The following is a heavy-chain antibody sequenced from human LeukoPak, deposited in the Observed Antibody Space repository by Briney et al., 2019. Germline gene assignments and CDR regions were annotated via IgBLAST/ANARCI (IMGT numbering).Heavy chain of an antibody. Sequence: GESLKISCKGSGYRFTSYWIGWVRQMPGKGLEWMGIIYPGDSDTRYSPSFQGQVTISADKSISTAYLQWSSLKASDTAMYYCARHRNSGSYSDAFDIWGQGTMVTVSS. V-gene: IGHV5-51*01. J-gene: IGHJ3*02. D-gene: IGHD1-26*01. CDR1: GYRFTSYW. CDR2: IYPGDSDT. CDR3: ARHRNSGSYSDAFDI.